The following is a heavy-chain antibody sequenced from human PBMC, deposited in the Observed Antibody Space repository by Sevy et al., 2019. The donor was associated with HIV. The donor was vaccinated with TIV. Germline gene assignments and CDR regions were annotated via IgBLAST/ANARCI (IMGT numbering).Heavy chain of an antibody. J-gene: IGHJ4*02. V-gene: IGHV3-33*01. CDR2: IWNDGSNK. Sequence: GGSLRLSCAASGFTFSNYGMHWVRQAPGKGLEWVAVIWNDGSNKYYADSVKGRFTISRDNSKNTLYLQMNSLRVEDTAVYFCARGGDFNDRSARRDFDYWGQGTLVTVSS. CDR3: ARGGDFNDRSARRDFDY. CDR1: GFTFSNYG. D-gene: IGHD3-22*01.